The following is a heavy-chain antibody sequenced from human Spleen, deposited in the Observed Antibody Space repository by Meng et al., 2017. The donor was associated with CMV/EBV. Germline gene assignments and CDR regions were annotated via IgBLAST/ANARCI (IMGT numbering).Heavy chain of an antibody. CDR2: IYYNGST. J-gene: IGHJ4*02. CDR3: ARHSTSVLRFLEWLLSPSFDY. CDR1: GGSISSSSYY. D-gene: IGHD3-3*01. Sequence: SETLSLTCTVSGGSISSSSYYWGWIRQPPGKGLEWIGSIYYNGSTYYNPSLKSRVTISVDTSKNQFSLKLSSVTAADTAVYYCARHSTSVLRFLEWLLSPSFDYWGQGTLVTVSS. V-gene: IGHV4-39*01.